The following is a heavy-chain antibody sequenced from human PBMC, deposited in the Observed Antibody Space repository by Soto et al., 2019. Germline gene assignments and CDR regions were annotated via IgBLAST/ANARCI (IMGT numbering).Heavy chain of an antibody. D-gene: IGHD6-19*01. CDR1: SGSISSSNW. CDR2: IYHSGST. CDR3: ARAKSIAVAPGYYYYYMDV. Sequence: TSETLSLTCAVSSGSISSSNWWSWVRQPPGKGLEWIGEIYHSGSTNYNPSLKSRVTISVDKSKNQFSLKLSSVTAADTAVYYCARAKSIAVAPGYYYYYMDVWGKGTTVTVSS. J-gene: IGHJ6*03. V-gene: IGHV4-4*02.